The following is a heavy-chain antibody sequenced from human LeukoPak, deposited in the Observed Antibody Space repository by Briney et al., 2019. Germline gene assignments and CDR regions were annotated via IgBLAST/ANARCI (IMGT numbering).Heavy chain of an antibody. CDR3: ARYIRSPLYYFDY. J-gene: IGHJ4*02. Sequence: GGSLRLSCAASGFTFSSYAMSWARQAPGKGLEWVSTISASGDSTYYADSVKGRFTISRDISRNTLYVQMNCLRAEDTAVYYCARYIRSPLYYFDYWGRGTLVTVSS. CDR1: GFTFSSYA. D-gene: IGHD1-1*01. CDR2: ISASGDST. V-gene: IGHV3-23*01.